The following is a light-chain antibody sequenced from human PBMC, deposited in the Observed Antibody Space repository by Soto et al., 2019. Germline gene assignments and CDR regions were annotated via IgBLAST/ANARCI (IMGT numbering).Light chain of an antibody. CDR2: GAS. V-gene: IGKV3-15*01. CDR3: QQYNNWPRT. CDR1: QSVSSN. Sequence: EIVMTQSPATLSESPGERATLCCRASQSVSSNLAWYQQKPGQAARLLIYGASTRATGIPARFSGSGSGTEFTLTISSLQSEDFAVYYCQQYNNWPRTFGQGTKVEIK. J-gene: IGKJ1*01.